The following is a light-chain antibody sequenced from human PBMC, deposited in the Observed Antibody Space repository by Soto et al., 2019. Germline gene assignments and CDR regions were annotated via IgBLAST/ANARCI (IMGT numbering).Light chain of an antibody. V-gene: IGKV3-11*01. CDR1: QSVSSY. Sequence: EIVLTQSPATLSLSPGEIATLSCRASQSVSSYLAWYQQKPGQAPRLLIYDASNRATGIPARFSGSGSGTDFTLTISSLEPEDFAVYYCQQRSNWPLTFGQGTRREIK. J-gene: IGKJ5*01. CDR2: DAS. CDR3: QQRSNWPLT.